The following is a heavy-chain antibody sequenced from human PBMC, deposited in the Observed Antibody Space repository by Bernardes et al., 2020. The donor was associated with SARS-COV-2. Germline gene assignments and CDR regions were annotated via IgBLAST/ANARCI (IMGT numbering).Heavy chain of an antibody. CDR3: ARDALVIEPATIPRYYYHGLDV. CDR2: IYGGGGT. J-gene: IGHJ6*02. D-gene: IGHD2-2*01. Sequence: GGSLRLSCAASGFSVSNTYMSWVRQSPGKGLEWVSIIYGGGGTYHAHSVKGRFIISRDNSKNTLYLQMNRLTAEDTAVYYCARDALVIEPATIPRYYYHGLDVWGQGTAVTVSS. CDR1: GFSVSNTY. V-gene: IGHV3-66*01.